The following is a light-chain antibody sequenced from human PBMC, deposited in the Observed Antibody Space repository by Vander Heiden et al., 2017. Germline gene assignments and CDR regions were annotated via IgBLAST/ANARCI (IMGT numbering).Light chain of an antibody. CDR3: SSYTSSGTVI. V-gene: IGLV2-14*01. CDR2: EVR. CDR1: SSDIGDYKY. J-gene: IGLJ2*01. Sequence: QSALTQPASVSGSPGQSITISCTGTSSDIGDYKYVSWYQQHPDKAPKLVSSEVRNRPSGVSNRFSGSKSGNTAALTISGRQAEDDADYYCSSYTSSGTVIFGGGTKLTVL.